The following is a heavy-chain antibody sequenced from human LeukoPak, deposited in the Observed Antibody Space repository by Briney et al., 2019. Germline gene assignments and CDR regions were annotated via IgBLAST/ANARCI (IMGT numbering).Heavy chain of an antibody. D-gene: IGHD1-1*01. CDR3: ARAQGGPLESYDH. J-gene: IGHJ4*02. V-gene: IGHV3-53*01. CDR1: GFTVSSNY. CDR2: IYSGGYT. Sequence: SGGSLILSCAASGFTVSSNYMSWIRQAPGKGLEWVSLIYSGGYTYYADSVKGRFTISRDNSKNTLYLQMNSLRAEDTAVYYCARAQGGPLESYDHWGQGTLVTVSS.